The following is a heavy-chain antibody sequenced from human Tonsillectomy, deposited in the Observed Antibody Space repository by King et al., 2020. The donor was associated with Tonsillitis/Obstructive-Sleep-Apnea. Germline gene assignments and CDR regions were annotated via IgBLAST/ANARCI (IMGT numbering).Heavy chain of an antibody. D-gene: IGHD3-22*01. J-gene: IGHJ3*02. Sequence: VQLVESGGGVVQPGRSLRLSCVASGFTFSSYAMHWVRQAPGKGLEWVPVISYDGSNKYYADSVKGRFTISRDNSKNTLYLQMNSLRAEDTAVYYCARNPDSLDAFDIWGQGTMVTVSS. V-gene: IGHV3-30*01. CDR2: ISYDGSNK. CDR3: ARNPDSLDAFDI. CDR1: GFTFSSYA.